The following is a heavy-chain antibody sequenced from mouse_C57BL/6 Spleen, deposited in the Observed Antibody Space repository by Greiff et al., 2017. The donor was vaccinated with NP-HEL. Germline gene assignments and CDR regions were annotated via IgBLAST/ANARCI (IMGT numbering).Heavy chain of an antibody. Sequence: QVQLQQPGAELVRPGSSVKLSCKASGYTFTSYWMHWVKQRPIQGLEWIGNIDPSDSETHYNQKFKDKATLTVDKSSSTAYMQLSSLTSEDSAVYYGAKFYYYGSSYWYFDVWGTGTTVTVSS. J-gene: IGHJ1*03. CDR1: GYTFTSYW. V-gene: IGHV1-52*01. CDR3: AKFYYYGSSYWYFDV. CDR2: IDPSDSET. D-gene: IGHD1-1*01.